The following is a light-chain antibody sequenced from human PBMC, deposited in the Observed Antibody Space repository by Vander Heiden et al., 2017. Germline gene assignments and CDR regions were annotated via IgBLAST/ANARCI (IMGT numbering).Light chain of an antibody. CDR2: LGS. CDR1: QSLLHSNGYNY. Sequence: IVVIPSPPSPPVTPGEPASISCRSSQSLLHSNGYNYLDWYLQKPGQSPQLLIYLGSNRASGVPDRFSGSGSGTDFTLKISRVEAEDVGVYYCMQALQTPRTFGHGTKVDIK. CDR3: MQALQTPRT. V-gene: IGKV2-28*01. J-gene: IGKJ3*01.